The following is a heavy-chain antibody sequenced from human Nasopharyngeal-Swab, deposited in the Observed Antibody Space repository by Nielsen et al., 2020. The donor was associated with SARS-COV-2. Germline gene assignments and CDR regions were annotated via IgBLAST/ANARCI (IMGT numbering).Heavy chain of an antibody. Sequence: GESLKISCAASGFTFSSYWMHWVRQAPGKGLVWVSRINSDGSSTSYADSVKGRFTISRDNAKNTLYLQMNSLRAEDTAVYYCARSPYGSEENWFDPWGQGTPVTVSS. CDR2: INSDGSST. J-gene: IGHJ5*02. V-gene: IGHV3-74*01. CDR1: GFTFSSYW. D-gene: IGHD3-10*01. CDR3: ARSPYGSEENWFDP.